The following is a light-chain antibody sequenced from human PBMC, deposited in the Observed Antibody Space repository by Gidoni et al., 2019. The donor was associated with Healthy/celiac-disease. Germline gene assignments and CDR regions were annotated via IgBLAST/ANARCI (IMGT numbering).Light chain of an antibody. V-gene: IGKV3-11*01. CDR2: DAS. CDR1: QSVSSY. J-gene: IGKJ5*01. CDR3: QQRSNWPPSIT. Sequence: EIVLTQSPATLSLLPGERATLSCRASQSVSSYLAWYQQKPGQAPRLLIYDASNRATGIPARFSGSGSGTDFTLTISSLEPEDFAVYYCQQRSNWPPSITFGQGTRLEIK.